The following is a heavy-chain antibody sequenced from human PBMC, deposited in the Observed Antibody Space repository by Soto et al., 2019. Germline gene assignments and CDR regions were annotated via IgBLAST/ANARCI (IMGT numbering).Heavy chain of an antibody. CDR2: IKQDGSEK. V-gene: IGHV3-7*03. Sequence: PGGSLRLSCAASGFAFSSYWMSWVRQAPGKGLEWVANIKQDGSEKYYVDSVKGRFTISRDNAKNSLYLQMNSLRSEDTAVYYCARGRRYCTTTSCYPPALFPYGMDVWGQGTTVTVSS. CDR1: GFAFSSYW. CDR3: ARGRRYCTTTSCYPPALFPYGMDV. D-gene: IGHD2-2*01. J-gene: IGHJ6*02.